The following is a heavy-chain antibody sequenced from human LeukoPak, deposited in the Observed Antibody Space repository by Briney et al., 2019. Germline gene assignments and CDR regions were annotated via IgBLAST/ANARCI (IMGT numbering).Heavy chain of an antibody. Sequence: SETLSLTCTVSGGSISSGDYYWSWIRQPPGKGLEWIGYIYYSGSTYYNPSLKSRVTISVDTSKNQFSLKLSSVTAADTAVYYCARDNSYCTTTSCYAYNWLDPWGQGTLVTVSS. CDR1: GGSISSGDYY. CDR3: ARDNSYCTTTSCYAYNWLDP. V-gene: IGHV4-30-4*01. CDR2: IYYSGST. D-gene: IGHD2-2*01. J-gene: IGHJ5*02.